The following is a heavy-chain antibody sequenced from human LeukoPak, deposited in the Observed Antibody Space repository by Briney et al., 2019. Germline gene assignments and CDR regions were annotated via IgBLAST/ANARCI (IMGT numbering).Heavy chain of an antibody. V-gene: IGHV3-9*03. CDR2: ISWNSGRI. D-gene: IGHD3-10*01. Sequence: GRSLRLSCEASGFTMDDYAIHWVRPAPGKDLVRVSIISWNSGRIGYAVSVKGRFYISKDNAKNSLYLQMNSLRAEDMALYYCAKAAYYYGSGSYYYFDYWGQGTLVTVSS. J-gene: IGHJ4*02. CDR3: AKAAYYYGSGSYYYFDY. CDR1: GFTMDDYA.